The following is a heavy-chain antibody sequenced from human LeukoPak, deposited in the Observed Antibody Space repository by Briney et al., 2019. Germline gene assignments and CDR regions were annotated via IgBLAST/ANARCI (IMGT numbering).Heavy chain of an antibody. CDR2: IDPDGSGT. D-gene: IGHD2-8*01. CDR1: EFTFSSTW. Sequence: QPGGSLRLSCVASEFTFSSTWMHWVRHVPGKGLVWVSRIDPDGSGTSYADFVKGRFSISRDNAKNTLYLQMNSLRAEDTAVYYCANGNRCTSPNCLGYYYFYMDVWGKGTTVTVSS. V-gene: IGHV3-74*01. J-gene: IGHJ6*03. CDR3: ANGNRCTSPNCLGYYYFYMDV.